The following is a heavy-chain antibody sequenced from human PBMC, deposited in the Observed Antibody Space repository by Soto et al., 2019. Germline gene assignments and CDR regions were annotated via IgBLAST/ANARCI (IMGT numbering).Heavy chain of an antibody. CDR1: GFTFSSYG. Sequence: GGSLRLSCAASGFTFSSYGMHWVRQAPGKGLEWVAVIWYDGSNKYYADSVKGRFTISRDNSKNTLYLQMNSLRAEDTAVYYCARDHSSSWTNLDYMDVWGKGTTVTVSS. V-gene: IGHV3-33*01. J-gene: IGHJ6*03. D-gene: IGHD6-13*01. CDR2: IWYDGSNK. CDR3: ARDHSSSWTNLDYMDV.